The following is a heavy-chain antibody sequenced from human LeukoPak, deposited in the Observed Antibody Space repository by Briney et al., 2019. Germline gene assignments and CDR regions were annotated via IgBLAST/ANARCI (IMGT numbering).Heavy chain of an antibody. Sequence: PGGSLRLSCAASGFTFSSYSMNWVRQAPGKGLEWASSISSGSSYIYYADSVKGRFTISRDNAKNSLYLQMNSLRAEDTAVYYCASILKSANADYWGQGTLVTVSS. J-gene: IGHJ4*02. V-gene: IGHV3-21*01. D-gene: IGHD4/OR15-4a*01. CDR3: ASILKSANADY. CDR1: GFTFSSYS. CDR2: ISSGSSYI.